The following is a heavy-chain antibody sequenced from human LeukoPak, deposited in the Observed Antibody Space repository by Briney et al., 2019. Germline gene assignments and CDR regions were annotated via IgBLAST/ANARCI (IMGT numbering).Heavy chain of an antibody. CDR3: ARGGLRYFDWLPPSAFDY. CDR1: GFTFDDYA. CDR2: ISWNSGSI. Sequence: GGSLRLSCAASGFTFDDYAMHWVRQAPGKGLEWVSGISWNSGSIGYADSVKGRFTISRDNAKNSLYLQMNSLRAEDTAVYYCARGGLRYFDWLPPSAFDYWGQGTLVTVSS. V-gene: IGHV3-9*01. J-gene: IGHJ4*02. D-gene: IGHD3-9*01.